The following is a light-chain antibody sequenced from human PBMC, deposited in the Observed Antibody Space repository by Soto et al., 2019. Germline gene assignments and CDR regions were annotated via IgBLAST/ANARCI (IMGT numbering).Light chain of an antibody. CDR3: CSYAGGPYV. V-gene: IGLV2-11*01. Sequence: QSVLTQPRSVSGSPGQSVAISCTGSSSDVGGYNYVSWYQQHPGKAPKVMIYDVSKRPSEVPDRFSGSKSGDTASLTITGLQAEDEADYYCCSYAGGPYVFGTGTKVTVL. CDR1: SSDVGGYNY. J-gene: IGLJ1*01. CDR2: DVS.